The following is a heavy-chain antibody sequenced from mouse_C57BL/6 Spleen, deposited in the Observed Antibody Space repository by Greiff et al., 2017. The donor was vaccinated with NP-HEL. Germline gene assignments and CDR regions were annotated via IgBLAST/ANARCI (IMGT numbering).Heavy chain of an antibody. D-gene: IGHD2-3*01. Sequence: QVQLQQPGAELVRPGSSVKLSCKASGYTFTSYWMHWVKQRPIQGLEWIGNIDPSDSATHYNQKFKDKATLTVDKSSSTAYMQLSSLTSEDSAVYYCARVDGGAMDYWGQGTSVTVSS. V-gene: IGHV1-52*01. J-gene: IGHJ4*01. CDR3: ARVDGGAMDY. CDR2: IDPSDSAT. CDR1: GYTFTSYW.